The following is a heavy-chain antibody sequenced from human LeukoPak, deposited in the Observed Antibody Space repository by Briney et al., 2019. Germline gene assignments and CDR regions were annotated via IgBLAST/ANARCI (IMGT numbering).Heavy chain of an antibody. Sequence: GGSLRLSCAASGFTFSTYAMSWVRQAPGKGLEWVSTITGSGDRTYYADSVKGRFTISRDDSKNTLYLQMNSLRAENTAVYYCAKGPRSSSWYHFDNWGQGTLVTVSS. CDR1: GFTFSTYA. V-gene: IGHV3-23*01. J-gene: IGHJ4*02. CDR2: ITGSGDRT. D-gene: IGHD6-13*01. CDR3: AKGPRSSSWYHFDN.